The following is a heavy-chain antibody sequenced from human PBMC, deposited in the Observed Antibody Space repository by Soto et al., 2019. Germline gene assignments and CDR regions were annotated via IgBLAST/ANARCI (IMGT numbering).Heavy chain of an antibody. CDR2: IYYSGNT. CDR1: GGSTSSDNY. CDR3: AREGGESSDGLYYFDS. J-gene: IGHJ4*02. D-gene: IGHD3-16*01. V-gene: IGHV4-30-4*01. Sequence: PSETLSLTCTVSGGSTSSDNYWSWIRQPPGKGLEWIGHIYYSGNTDYNPSLKSRLAVSIDTSKNQFSLKLSSVTATDTAVYFCAREGGESSDGLYYFDSWGQGSLVTVSS.